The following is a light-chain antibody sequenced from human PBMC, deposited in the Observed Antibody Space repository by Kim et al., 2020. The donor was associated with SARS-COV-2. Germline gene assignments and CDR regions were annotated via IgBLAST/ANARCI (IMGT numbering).Light chain of an antibody. Sequence: GQSVTISCTRTSSNVGGYNYVSWYQQHPGKAPKLMIYDVSKRPSGVPDRFSGYKSGNTASLTISGLQAEDEADYYCCSYAGSYTWVFGGGTQLTVL. J-gene: IGLJ3*02. CDR1: SSNVGGYNY. CDR2: DVS. V-gene: IGLV2-11*01. CDR3: CSYAGSYTWV.